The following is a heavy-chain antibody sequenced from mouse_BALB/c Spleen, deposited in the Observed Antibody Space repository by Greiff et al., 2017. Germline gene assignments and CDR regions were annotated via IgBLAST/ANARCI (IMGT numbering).Heavy chain of an antibody. J-gene: IGHJ3*01. V-gene: IGHV14-3*02. CDR1: GFNIKDTY. CDR3: ATIYYDYDGGAWFAY. Sequence: EVKLMESGAELVKPGASVKLSCTASGFNIKDTYMHWVKQRPEQGLEWIGRIDPANGNTKYDPKFQGKATITADTSSNTAYLQLSSLTSEDTAVYYCATIYYDYDGGAWFAYWGQGTLVTVSA. D-gene: IGHD2-4*01. CDR2: IDPANGNT.